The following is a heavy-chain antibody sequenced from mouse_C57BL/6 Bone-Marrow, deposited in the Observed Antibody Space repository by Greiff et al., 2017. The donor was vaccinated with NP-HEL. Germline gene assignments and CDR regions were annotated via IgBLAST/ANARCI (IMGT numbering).Heavy chain of an antibody. V-gene: IGHV14-4*01. J-gene: IGHJ4*01. CDR3: LYDGYYDAMDY. Sequence: EVQLQQSGAELVRPGASVKLSCTASGFNIKDDYMHWVKQRPEQGLEWIGWIDPENGDTEYASKFQGKATITADTSSNTAYLQLSSLTSEDTAVYYCLYDGYYDAMDYWGQGTSVTVSS. D-gene: IGHD2-3*01. CDR2: IDPENGDT. CDR1: GFNIKDDY.